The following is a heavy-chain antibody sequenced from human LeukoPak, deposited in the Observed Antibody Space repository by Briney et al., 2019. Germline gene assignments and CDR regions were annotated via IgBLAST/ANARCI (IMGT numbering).Heavy chain of an antibody. Sequence: GGSLTLSCAASGFTFSSYAMHWVRQAPGKGLECVAVISYDGSNKYYADSVKGRFTISRDNSKNTLYLQMNSLRAEDTAVYYCARGSSSWSNWFDPWGQGTLVTVSS. CDR3: ARGSSSWSNWFDP. D-gene: IGHD6-13*01. CDR1: GFTFSSYA. V-gene: IGHV3-30*04. CDR2: ISYDGSNK. J-gene: IGHJ5*02.